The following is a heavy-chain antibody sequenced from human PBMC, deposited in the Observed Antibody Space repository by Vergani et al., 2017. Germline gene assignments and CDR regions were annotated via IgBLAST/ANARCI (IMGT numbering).Heavy chain of an antibody. CDR3: AKDRPIWEEWLLFGDY. D-gene: IGHD3-3*01. CDR2: ISGIGGST. Sequence: EVQLLESGGGLVQPGGSLRLSCAASGFTFSSYAMSWVRQAPGKGLEWVSAISGIGGSTYYADSVKGRFTISRDNSKNTLYLQMNSLRAEDTAVYYCAKDRPIWEEWLLFGDYWGQGTLVTVSS. V-gene: IGHV3-23*01. J-gene: IGHJ4*02. CDR1: GFTFSSYA.